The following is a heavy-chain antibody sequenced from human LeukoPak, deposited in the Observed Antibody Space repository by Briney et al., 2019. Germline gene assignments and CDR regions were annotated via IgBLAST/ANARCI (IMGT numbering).Heavy chain of an antibody. V-gene: IGHV3-21*01. J-gene: IGHJ4*02. CDR3: ARDLSGIAGYTYGRGIDY. Sequence: PGGSLRLSCAASGFTFSNYNMNWVRQAPGKGLEWVSSISSSGYYISYADSVKGRFTISRDNAKNSLYLQMNSLRAEDTAVYYCARDLSGIAGYTYGRGIDYWGQGTLVTVSS. CDR1: GFTFSNYN. D-gene: IGHD5-18*01. CDR2: ISSSGYYI.